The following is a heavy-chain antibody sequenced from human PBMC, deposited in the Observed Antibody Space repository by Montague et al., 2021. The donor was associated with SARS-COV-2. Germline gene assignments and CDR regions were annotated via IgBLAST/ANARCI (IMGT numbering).Heavy chain of an antibody. J-gene: IGHJ6*02. CDR2: INHSGST. V-gene: IGHV4-34*01. D-gene: IGHD2-2*01. Sequence: SETLSLTCAVYGGSFSGYYRSWIRQPPGKGLEWIGEINHSGSTNYNPSLKSRVTISVDTSKNQFSLKRSSVTAADTAVYYCARVRAVPAAMRIFTLGRSYSGMDVWGQGTTVTVSS. CDR1: GGSFSGYY. CDR3: ARVRAVPAAMRIFTLGRSYSGMDV.